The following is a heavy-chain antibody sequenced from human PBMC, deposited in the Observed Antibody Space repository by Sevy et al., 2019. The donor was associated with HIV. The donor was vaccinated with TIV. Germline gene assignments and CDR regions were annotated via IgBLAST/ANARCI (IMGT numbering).Heavy chain of an antibody. D-gene: IGHD6-6*01. Sequence: ASVKVSCKASGYTFTSYGISWVRQAPGQGLEWMGWISAYNGNTNYAQTLQGRVTMTTDTSTSTAYMELRSLRSDDTAVYYCARGEGGSSSSVFFDYWGQGTLVTVSS. CDR2: ISAYNGNT. V-gene: IGHV1-18*01. CDR3: ARGEGGSSSSVFFDY. J-gene: IGHJ4*02. CDR1: GYTFTSYG.